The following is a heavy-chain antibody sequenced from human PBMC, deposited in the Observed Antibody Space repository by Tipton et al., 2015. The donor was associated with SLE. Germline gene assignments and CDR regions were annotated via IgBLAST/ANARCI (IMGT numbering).Heavy chain of an antibody. CDR3: ARGEGYYGSGSYQGWFDP. V-gene: IGHV4-34*01. CDR2: INHSGST. J-gene: IGHJ5*02. D-gene: IGHD3-10*01. Sequence: LRLSCAVYGGSFSGYYWTWIRQPPGKGLEWIGEINHSGSTNHNPSLKSRVTISVDTSKNQFSLKLDSVTAADTAVYYCARGEGYYGSGSYQGWFDPWGQGTLVTVSS. CDR1: GGSFSGYY.